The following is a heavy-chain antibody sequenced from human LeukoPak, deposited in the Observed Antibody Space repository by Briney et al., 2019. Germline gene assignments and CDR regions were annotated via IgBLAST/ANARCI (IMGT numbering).Heavy chain of an antibody. J-gene: IGHJ4*02. D-gene: IGHD2-2*01. Sequence: KPSETLSLTCTVSGGPISSYYWSWIRQPPGKGLEWIGYIYYSGSTNYNPSLKSRVTISVDTSKNQFSLKLSSVTAADTAVYYCARIVLYCSSTSCSYYFDYWGQGTLVTVSS. CDR1: GGPISSYY. CDR3: ARIVLYCSSTSCSYYFDY. CDR2: IYYSGST. V-gene: IGHV4-59*08.